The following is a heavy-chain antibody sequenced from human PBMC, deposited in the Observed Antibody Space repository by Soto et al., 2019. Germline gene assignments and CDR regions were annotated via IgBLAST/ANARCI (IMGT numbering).Heavy chain of an antibody. CDR2: INTDGTNT. CDR3: ARDRYTPPSSGWYIDPTQSGIDD. Sequence: GGSLRLSCAVSGFTFSSYWMHWVRQVPGKGLMWVSRINTDGTNTTYADSVKGRFTISRDNAKNSLYLQMNSLRAEDTAVYYCARDRYTPPSSGWYIDPTQSGIDDWGQGTLVTVSS. D-gene: IGHD6-19*01. J-gene: IGHJ4*02. V-gene: IGHV3-74*01. CDR1: GFTFSSYW.